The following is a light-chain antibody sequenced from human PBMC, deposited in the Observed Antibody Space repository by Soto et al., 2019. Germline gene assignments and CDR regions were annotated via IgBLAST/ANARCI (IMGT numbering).Light chain of an antibody. CDR1: QAIDSW. CDR2: KAS. V-gene: IGKV1-5*03. J-gene: IGKJ1*01. Sequence: DIQMTQSPSTLSASVGDRVTITCRASQAIDSWLAWCQQRPGKPPNLLIYKASTLASGVPSRFSGSGSGTEFTLTITSLQLEDFATYYCQQSDVSPRTFGQGTKVDI. CDR3: QQSDVSPRT.